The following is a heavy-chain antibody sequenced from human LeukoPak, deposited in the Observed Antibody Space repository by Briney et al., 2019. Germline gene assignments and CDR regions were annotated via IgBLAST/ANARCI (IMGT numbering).Heavy chain of an antibody. J-gene: IGHJ6*02. D-gene: IGHD3-10*01. CDR1: GFTFSNYV. CDR3: AKGLWDYYGSGIMYYTMDV. CDR2: ISGSGGRT. V-gene: IGHV3-23*01. Sequence: GGSLRLSCAASGFTFSNYVMGWVRQAPGKGLEWVSTISGSGGRTYYADSVKGRFTISRDNSKNTLYLQVNSLRAEDTAVYYCAKGLWDYYGSGIMYYTMDVWGQGTTVTVTS.